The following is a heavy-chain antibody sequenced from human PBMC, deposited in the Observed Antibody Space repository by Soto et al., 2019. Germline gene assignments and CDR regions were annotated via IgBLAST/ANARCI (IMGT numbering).Heavy chain of an antibody. J-gene: IGHJ5*02. CDR3: ARDLKVYSSGWFNWFDP. Sequence: ASVKVSCKASGYTFNSYAMHWVRQAPGQRLEWMGWINAGNGNTKYSQKFQGRVTITRGTSASTAYMELSSLRSEDTAVYYCARDLKVYSSGWFNWFDPWGQGTLVTVSS. CDR1: GYTFNSYA. CDR2: INAGNGNT. D-gene: IGHD6-19*01. V-gene: IGHV1-3*01.